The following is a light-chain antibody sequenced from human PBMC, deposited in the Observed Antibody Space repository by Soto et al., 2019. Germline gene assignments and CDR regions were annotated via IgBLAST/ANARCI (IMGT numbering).Light chain of an antibody. V-gene: IGKV3-15*01. CDR2: GAS. Sequence: EVLMTQSPATLSLSPGDRVTLSCRASLSVSSDLAWYQQKPGQAPTLLIYGASIRATGVPARFSGSGCGTDFFLPIDSLQSDDVLDYYCQQYYRWPPWTFGQGTKVDIK. CDR1: LSVSSD. J-gene: IGKJ1*01. CDR3: QQYYRWPPWT.